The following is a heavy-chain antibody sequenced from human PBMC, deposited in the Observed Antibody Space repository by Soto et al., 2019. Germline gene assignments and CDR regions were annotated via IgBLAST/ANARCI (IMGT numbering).Heavy chain of an antibody. V-gene: IGHV1-18*01. J-gene: IGHJ4*02. Sequence: GASVKVSCKASGYTFTSYAISWVRQAPGQGLEWMGWISAYNGNTNYAQKLQGRVTMTTDTSTTTAYMDLRSLRSDDTAVYYCARSRGGYFDYWGQGTLVTVSS. CDR3: ARSRGGYFDY. CDR2: ISAYNGNT. D-gene: IGHD3-10*01. CDR1: GYTFTSYA.